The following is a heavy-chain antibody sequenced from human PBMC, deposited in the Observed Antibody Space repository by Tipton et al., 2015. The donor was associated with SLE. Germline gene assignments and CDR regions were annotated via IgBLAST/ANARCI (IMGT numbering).Heavy chain of an antibody. CDR3: ARGPSLTTNGGFDY. J-gene: IGHJ4*02. V-gene: IGHV3-33*01. Sequence: SLRLSCEVSEFIFRDYGFHWVRQAPGKGLQWVGVIDGSLENYGDSVKGRFTISRDDSRSTLYLQMRSLRVDDTAMYYCARGPSLTTNGGFDYWGQGTLVTVSS. CDR2: IDGSLE. CDR1: EFIFRDYG. D-gene: IGHD2-8*01.